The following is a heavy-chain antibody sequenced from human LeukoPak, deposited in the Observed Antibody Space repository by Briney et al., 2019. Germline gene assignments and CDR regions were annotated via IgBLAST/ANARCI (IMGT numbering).Heavy chain of an antibody. CDR1: GFTFSSYT. V-gene: IGHV3-21*01. Sequence: GGSLRLSCAASGFTFSSYTMNWVRQAPGKGLEWVSSISSSSSYIYYANSVKGRLTISRDNAKNSLYLQMNSLRAEDTAVYYCARDPTPRYCSGGSCYTHYGMDVWGQGTTVTVSS. CDR2: ISSSSSYI. CDR3: ARDPTPRYCSGGSCYTHYGMDV. J-gene: IGHJ6*02. D-gene: IGHD2-15*01.